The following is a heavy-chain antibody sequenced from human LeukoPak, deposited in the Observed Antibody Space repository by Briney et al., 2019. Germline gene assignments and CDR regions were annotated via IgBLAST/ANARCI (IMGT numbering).Heavy chain of an antibody. D-gene: IGHD6-6*01. CDR1: GGTFSSYA. J-gene: IGHJ5*02. V-gene: IGHV1-69*13. Sequence: GASVKVSCKASGGTFSSYAISWVRQAPGQGLEWMGGIIPIFGTANYAQKFQGRVTITADESTSTAYMELSSLRSEDTAVYYCARGIAARPSNWFDPWGQGTLVTVSS. CDR2: IIPIFGTA. CDR3: ARGIAARPSNWFDP.